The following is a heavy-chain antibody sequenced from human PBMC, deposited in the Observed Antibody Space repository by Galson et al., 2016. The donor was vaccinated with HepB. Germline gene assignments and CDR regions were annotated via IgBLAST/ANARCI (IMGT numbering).Heavy chain of an antibody. V-gene: IGHV3-72*01. CDR1: GFTLSDYY. CDR2: TRNRARSYTT. Sequence: SLRLSCAASGFTLSDYYMDWVRQAPGKGLELVGRTRNRARSYTTDYVASVKGRFSISRDNSKNSVDLHMNGLKFEDAAIYYCTRTGLGDFDYWGRGTLVTVSS. J-gene: IGHJ4*02. CDR3: TRTGLGDFDY.